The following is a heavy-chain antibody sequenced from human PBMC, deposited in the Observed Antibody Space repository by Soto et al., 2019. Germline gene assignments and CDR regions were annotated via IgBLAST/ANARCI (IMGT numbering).Heavy chain of an antibody. CDR1: GVSVNSGGYS. Sequence: QVQLQESGSRLVRPSQTVSLTCSVSGVSVNSGGYSWSWIRQPPGKGLEWIAFISPSGSPAYNPSLKSRVTISVDRSKNQISLELSSVTAADTAVYFCTRGVLAWGPGTRVTVSS. V-gene: IGHV4-30-2*01. CDR3: TRGVLA. D-gene: IGHD2-8*01. CDR2: ISPSGSP. J-gene: IGHJ5*02.